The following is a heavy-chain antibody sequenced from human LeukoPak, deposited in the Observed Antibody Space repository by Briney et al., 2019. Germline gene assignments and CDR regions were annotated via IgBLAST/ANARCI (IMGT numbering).Heavy chain of an antibody. J-gene: IGHJ6*03. CDR1: GYTFTSYG. CDR3: ARDGLGFGELSYYYMDV. D-gene: IGHD3-10*01. Sequence: ASVKVSCKASGYTFTSYGISWVRQAPGQGLEWMGWISAYNGNTNYAQKLQGRVTMTTDTSTSTAYMELRSLRSDDTAVYYCARDGLGFGELSYYYMDVRGKGTTVTVSS. CDR2: ISAYNGNT. V-gene: IGHV1-18*01.